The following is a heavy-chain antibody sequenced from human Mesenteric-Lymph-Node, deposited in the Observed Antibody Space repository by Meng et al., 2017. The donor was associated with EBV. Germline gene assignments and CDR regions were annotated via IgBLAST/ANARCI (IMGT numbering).Heavy chain of an antibody. CDR1: GFIFSRYA. V-gene: IGHV3-21*01. J-gene: IGHJ5*02. D-gene: IGHD2-21*01. Sequence: EVQVWESGGGLVKPGGSLRLSCESSGFIFSRYAMNWVRQAPGKGLEWVASISSSSTYIYYADSVKGRFTISRDNAKDSLYLQMNSLRGEDTAAYYCARDQFHDPSWFDPWGQGTLVTVSS. CDR3: ARDQFHDPSWFDP. CDR2: ISSSSTYI.